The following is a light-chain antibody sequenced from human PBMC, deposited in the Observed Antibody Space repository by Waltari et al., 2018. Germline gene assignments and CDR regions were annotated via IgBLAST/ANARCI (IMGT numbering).Light chain of an antibody. CDR2: AVS. Sequence: QSALTQPASVSGSPGQSITISCTGTSSDVGGYNYFSWHQQPPDKSPKLMIYAVSKRPSGISNRFSCSKSGNTASLTISGLQAEDEADYYCSSYTSSSSYVCGTGTKVTVL. CDR1: SSDVGGYNY. CDR3: SSYTSSSSYV. V-gene: IGLV2-14*01. J-gene: IGLJ1*01.